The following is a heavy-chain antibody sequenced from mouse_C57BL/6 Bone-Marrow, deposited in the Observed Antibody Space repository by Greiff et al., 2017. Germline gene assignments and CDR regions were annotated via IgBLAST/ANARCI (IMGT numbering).Heavy chain of an antibody. V-gene: IGHV1-50*01. CDR3: ARGEFDGYHWYFDV. Sequence: QVQLQQPGAELVKPGASVKLSCKASGYTFTSYWMQWVKQRPGQGLEWIGEIDPSDSYTNYNQKFKGKATLTVDTSSSSAYMQLSSLTSEDSAVYYCARGEFDGYHWYFDVWGTGTTVTVSS. CDR1: GYTFTSYW. D-gene: IGHD2-3*01. J-gene: IGHJ1*03. CDR2: IDPSDSYT.